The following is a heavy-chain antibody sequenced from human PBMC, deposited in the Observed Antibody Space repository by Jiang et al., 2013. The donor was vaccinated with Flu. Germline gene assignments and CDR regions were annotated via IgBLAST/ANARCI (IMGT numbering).Heavy chain of an antibody. V-gene: IGHV2-5*05. D-gene: IGHD3-10*01. CDR2: IYWDNDK. CDR3: THIWSPSGHAMDV. Sequence: KPTQTLTLTCAFSGFSLMTPGMGVAWVRQPPGKALEWLAVIYWDNDKRYDSSMKTKLIIDKDAPRNEVVLKMTNVDPMDGGTYYCTHIWSPSGHAMDVWGQGATVTVSS. CDR1: GFSLMTPGMG. J-gene: IGHJ6*02.